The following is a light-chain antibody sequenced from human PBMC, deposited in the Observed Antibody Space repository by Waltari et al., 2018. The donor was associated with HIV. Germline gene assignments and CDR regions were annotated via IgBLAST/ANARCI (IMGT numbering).Light chain of an antibody. CDR3: GTWDSSLSAGV. Sequence: QSVLTQPPSVSAAPGQKVTISCSGSSSNIGNNYVSWYQQLPGTAPKLLIYDNNQRPSGIPDRFSGSKSGTSATLGTTGLQTGDEADYYCGTWDSSLSAGVCGGGTKLTVL. J-gene: IGLJ3*02. V-gene: IGLV1-51*01. CDR2: DNN. CDR1: SSNIGNNY.